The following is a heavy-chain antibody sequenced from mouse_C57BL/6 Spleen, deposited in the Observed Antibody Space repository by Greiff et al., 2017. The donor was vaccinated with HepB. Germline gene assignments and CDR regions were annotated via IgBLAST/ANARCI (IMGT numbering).Heavy chain of an antibody. CDR3: ARGGIYYDYDGYAMDY. J-gene: IGHJ4*01. V-gene: IGHV1-52*01. D-gene: IGHD2-4*01. CDR1: GYTFTSYW. CDR2: IDPSDSET. Sequence: VKLQQPGAELVRPGSSVKLSCKASGYTFTSYWMHWVKQRPIQGLEWIGNIDPSDSETHYNQKFKDKATLTVDKSSSTAYMQLSSLTSEDSAVYYCARGGIYYDYDGYAMDYWGQGTSVTVSS.